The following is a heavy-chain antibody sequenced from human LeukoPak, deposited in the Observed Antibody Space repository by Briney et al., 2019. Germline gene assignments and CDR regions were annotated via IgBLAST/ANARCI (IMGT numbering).Heavy chain of an antibody. Sequence: PSEILSLTCTVSGASISSGGYFWSWIRQLPGKGLEWIGYIYYSGTPYYNPSLESRVIMSVDTSVNQFSLKLRSVTAADTAMYFCARAYSSSRSVFDFWGQGILVTVSS. D-gene: IGHD6-13*01. CDR3: ARAYSSSRSVFDF. V-gene: IGHV4-31*03. CDR2: IYYSGTP. J-gene: IGHJ4*02. CDR1: GASISSGGYF.